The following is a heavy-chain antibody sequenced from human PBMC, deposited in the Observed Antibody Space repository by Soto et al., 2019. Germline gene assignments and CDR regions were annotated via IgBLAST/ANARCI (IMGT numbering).Heavy chain of an antibody. V-gene: IGHV3-48*03. CDR2: INGGGDVK. CDR3: ARLSGDGFWKSYSPYNLFES. D-gene: IGHD3-3*01. CDR1: GFAFANYE. J-gene: IGHJ5*01. Sequence: PGGSLRLSCAASGFAFANYEMHWVRRAPGKGLDWVAYINGGGDVKYYADSVEGRFTISRDNAKNALFLQMDNLRAEDTAIYYCARLSGDGFWKSYSPYNLFESWGQGALVTVSS.